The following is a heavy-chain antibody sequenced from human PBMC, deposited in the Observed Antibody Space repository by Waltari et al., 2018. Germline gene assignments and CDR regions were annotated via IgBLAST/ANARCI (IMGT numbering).Heavy chain of an antibody. CDR2: ISSSGSTI. Sequence: EVQLVESGGGLVQPGGSLRLSCAASGVTFSSYEMNWVRTAPGKGLVWVSYISSSGSTIYYADSVKGRFTISRDNAKNSLYLQMNSLRAEDTAVYYCEGYYDFWSGSQTFDYWGQGTLVTVSS. CDR3: EGYYDFWSGSQTFDY. J-gene: IGHJ4*02. D-gene: IGHD3-3*01. CDR1: GVTFSSYE. V-gene: IGHV3-48*03.